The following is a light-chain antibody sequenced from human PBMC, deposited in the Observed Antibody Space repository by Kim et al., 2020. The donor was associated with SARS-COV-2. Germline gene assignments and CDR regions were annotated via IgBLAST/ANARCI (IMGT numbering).Light chain of an antibody. Sequence: SYELTQPPSVSVSPGQTASITCSGDKLGEKYACWYQQKPGQSPVLVIYQDSKRPSGIPERFSGSNSGNTATLTISGTQAMDEADYYCQAWDSRVFGGGT. J-gene: IGLJ2*01. CDR1: KLGEKY. V-gene: IGLV3-1*01. CDR3: QAWDSRV. CDR2: QDS.